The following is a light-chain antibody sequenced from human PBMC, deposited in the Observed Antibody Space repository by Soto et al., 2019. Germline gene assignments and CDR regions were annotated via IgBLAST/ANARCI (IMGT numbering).Light chain of an antibody. Sequence: QSALTQPRSVSGSPGQSVTISCTGTSSDVGGYNYFSWYQQHPGKAPKLMIYDVSKRPSGVPDRFSGSKSGHAASLTISGLQAEDEADYCCCSYAGSYTPLFGGGTKLTVL. J-gene: IGLJ3*02. CDR1: SSDVGGYNY. CDR3: CSYAGSYTPL. V-gene: IGLV2-11*01. CDR2: DVS.